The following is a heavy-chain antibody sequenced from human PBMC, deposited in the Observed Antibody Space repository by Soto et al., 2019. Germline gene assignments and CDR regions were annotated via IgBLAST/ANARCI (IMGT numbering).Heavy chain of an antibody. J-gene: IGHJ4*02. V-gene: IGHV5-51*01. CDR1: GYNFNTYW. CDR2: IYPGDSDT. D-gene: IGHD6-6*01. CDR3: ARGAYSASSVFEY. Sequence: PGESLKISCNGSGYNFNTYWIGWVRQMPGRGLEWMGIIYPGDSDTRYSPSFQGQVTISADKSINTAYLQWSRLKASDTAIYYCARGAYSASSVFEYWGQGTLVTVSS.